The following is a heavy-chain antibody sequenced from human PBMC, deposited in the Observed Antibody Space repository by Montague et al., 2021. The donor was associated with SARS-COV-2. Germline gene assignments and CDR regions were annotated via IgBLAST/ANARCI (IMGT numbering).Heavy chain of an antibody. J-gene: IGHJ6*02. Sequence: SETLSLTCAVYGGSFSGSYWTWIRQSPGKGLEWIGEINNRGSVNYSPSLKSRVTISVDTSRNQFSLKVTSVTAADTAVYYCARERWNIVIVPPVEYGMDVWGQGTTVTASS. V-gene: IGHV4-34*01. CDR2: INNRGSV. CDR3: ARERWNIVIVPPVEYGMDV. CDR1: GGSFSGSY. D-gene: IGHD2/OR15-2a*01.